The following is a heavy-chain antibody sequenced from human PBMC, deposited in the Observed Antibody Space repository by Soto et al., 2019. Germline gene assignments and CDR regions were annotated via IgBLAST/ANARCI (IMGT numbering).Heavy chain of an antibody. CDR1: GGTFSSYA. Sequence: VKVSCKASGGTFSSYAISWVRQAPGQGLEWMGGIIPIFGTAKYAQKFQGRVTITADESTSTAYMELSSLRSEDTAVYYCARDLGSSGPGAIFDYWGQGNLVTVSS. CDR3: ARDLGSSGPGAIFDY. D-gene: IGHD3-22*01. J-gene: IGHJ4*02. CDR2: IIPIFGTA. V-gene: IGHV1-69*01.